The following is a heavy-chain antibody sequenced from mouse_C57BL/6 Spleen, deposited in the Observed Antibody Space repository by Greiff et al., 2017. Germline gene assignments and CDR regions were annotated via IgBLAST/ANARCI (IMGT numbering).Heavy chain of an antibody. CDR2: IYPRSGNT. CDR1: GYTFTSYG. V-gene: IGHV1-81*01. J-gene: IGHJ1*03. Sequence: QVQLQHSGAELARPGASVKLSCKASGYTFTSYGISWVKQRTGQGLEWIGEIYPRSGNTYYNEKFKGKATLTADKSSSTAYMELRSLTSEDSAVYFCAREDDYGDWYFDVWGTGTTVTVSS. CDR3: AREDDYGDWYFDV. D-gene: IGHD2-4*01.